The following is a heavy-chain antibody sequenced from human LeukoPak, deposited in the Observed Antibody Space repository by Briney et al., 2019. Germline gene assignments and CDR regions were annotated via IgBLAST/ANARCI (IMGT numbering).Heavy chain of an antibody. CDR1: GYSFTSYW. CDR3: ARHPGGGAHYYYMDV. V-gene: IGHV5-51*01. Sequence: GESLKISCKGSGYSFTSYWIGWVRQMPGKGLEWMGIIYPGDSDTRYSPSFRGQVTISADKSISTAYLQWSSLKASDTAMYYCARHPGGGAHYYYMDVWGKGTTVTVSS. J-gene: IGHJ6*03. D-gene: IGHD1-26*01. CDR2: IYPGDSDT.